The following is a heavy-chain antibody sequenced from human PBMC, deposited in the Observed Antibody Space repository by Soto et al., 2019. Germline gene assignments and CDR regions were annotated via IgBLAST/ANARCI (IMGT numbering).Heavy chain of an antibody. D-gene: IGHD2-8*02. J-gene: IGHJ6*03. CDR2: T. V-gene: IGHV4-39*01. CDR3: ARHVLSLDYYYMDV. CDR1: GASISSSNYY. Sequence: QLQLQESGPGLVKSSETLSLTCTVSGASISSSNYYWGWIRKPPGRGLEWIGSTDYNPSLKIRVTISVDTSQNQFSMKMSSVTAADTAVYYCARHVLSLDYYYMDVWGTGTTVTVSS.